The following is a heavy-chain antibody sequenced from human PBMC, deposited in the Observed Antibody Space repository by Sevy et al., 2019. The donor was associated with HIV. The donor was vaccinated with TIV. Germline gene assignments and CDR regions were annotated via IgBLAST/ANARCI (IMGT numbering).Heavy chain of an antibody. J-gene: IGHJ4*02. V-gene: IGHV1-8*01. CDR3: ARGRLTGIGFDY. CDR1: GYTFSSYD. Sequence: ASVKVSCKASGYTFSSYDINWVRQATGQGPEWMGWMSPNSDNTGYGQKFQGRVTMTRNTSISTAYMELSSLRSEDTAVYYCARGRLTGIGFDYWGQGTLVTVSS. D-gene: IGHD7-27*01. CDR2: MSPNSDNT.